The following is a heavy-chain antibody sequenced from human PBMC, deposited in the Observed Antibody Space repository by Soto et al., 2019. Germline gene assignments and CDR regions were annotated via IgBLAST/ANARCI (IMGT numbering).Heavy chain of an antibody. CDR2: IYNDGTT. D-gene: IGHD3-10*01. Sequence: PGGSLRLSCVASGLPVAGSYMAWVRQAPGKGLEWASVIYNDGTTYYSQSVEGRFTISRDTSKNTLYLLMDRLRDEDTAVYYCVRPLPSGQTHARDVWGQGTTVTVSS. V-gene: IGHV3-53*01. CDR1: GLPVAGSY. J-gene: IGHJ6*02. CDR3: VRPLPSGQTHARDV.